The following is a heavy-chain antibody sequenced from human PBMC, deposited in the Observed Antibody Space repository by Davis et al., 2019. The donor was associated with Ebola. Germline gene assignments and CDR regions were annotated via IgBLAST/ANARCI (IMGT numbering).Heavy chain of an antibody. D-gene: IGHD3-3*01. Sequence: MPSETLSLTCTISGGSISSTSYYWGWIRQPPGKGLEWIGSVYYSGSAYFNPSLKSRVTISVDTSENQFSLRLTSVTAADTAVYYCARVRSGHYYYYMDVWGKGTTVTVSS. V-gene: IGHV4-39*01. CDR1: GGSISSTSYY. CDR3: ARVRSGHYYYYMDV. CDR2: VYYSGSA. J-gene: IGHJ6*03.